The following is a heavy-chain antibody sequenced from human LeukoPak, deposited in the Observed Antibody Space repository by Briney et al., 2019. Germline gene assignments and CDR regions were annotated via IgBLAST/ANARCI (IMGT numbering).Heavy chain of an antibody. J-gene: IGHJ3*02. D-gene: IGHD3-10*01. CDR1: GLTFSNYA. V-gene: IGHV3-23*01. CDR2: LSGSGGAT. Sequence: GGSLRLSCAASGLTFSNYAMTWVRLAPGKGLEWVSSLSGSGGATRYAGSVKGRFTISRDNSKNTLYLRMNSLRAEDTAVYYCAKDRTPYSRSGGYYLGAFDIWGHGTLVTVSS. CDR3: AKDRTPYSRSGGYYLGAFDI.